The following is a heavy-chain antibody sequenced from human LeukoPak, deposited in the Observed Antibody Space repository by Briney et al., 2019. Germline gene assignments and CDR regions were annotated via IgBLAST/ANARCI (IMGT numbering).Heavy chain of an antibody. D-gene: IGHD3-22*01. Sequence: GGSLRLSCAASGFTFSSDAMNWVRQAPGKGLEWVSTVSGSGGSTYYADSVKGRFTIYRDNSKNTLYLQMNSLRAEDTAVYYCAKGRYDSSGYWGGRNFDYWGQGTLVTVSS. CDR3: AKGRYDSSGYWGGRNFDY. CDR1: GFTFSSDA. J-gene: IGHJ4*02. V-gene: IGHV3-23*01. CDR2: VSGSGGST.